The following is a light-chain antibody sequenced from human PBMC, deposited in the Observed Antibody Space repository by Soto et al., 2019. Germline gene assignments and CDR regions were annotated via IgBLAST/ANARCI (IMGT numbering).Light chain of an antibody. J-gene: IGLJ2*01. V-gene: IGLV2-14*01. CDR1: SSDVGGYNY. Sequence: QSVLTQPASVSGSPGQSITVSCTGTSSDVGGYNYVSWYQQHPGKAPKLMIYDVSNRPSGVSNRFSGSKSGNTASLTISGLQPEDEADYYCSSYTSSSTPVVFGGGTKVTVL. CDR2: DVS. CDR3: SSYTSSSTPVV.